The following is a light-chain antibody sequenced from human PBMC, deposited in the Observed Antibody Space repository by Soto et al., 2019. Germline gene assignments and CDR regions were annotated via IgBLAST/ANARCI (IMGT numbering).Light chain of an antibody. V-gene: IGLV1-40*01. Sequence: QSVLTQPPSVSGVPGQRVTTSCTGSSSNIGAGYDFHWYQHLPGTAPKLLIYANTNRPSGVPDRFSGSKSGTSASLAITGLQPEDEADYDCQSYDSSLTGWVFGGGTKVTVL. J-gene: IGLJ3*02. CDR3: QSYDSSLTGWV. CDR2: ANT. CDR1: SSNIGAGYD.